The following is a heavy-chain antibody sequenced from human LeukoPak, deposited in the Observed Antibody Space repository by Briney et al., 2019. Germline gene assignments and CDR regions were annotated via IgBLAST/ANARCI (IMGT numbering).Heavy chain of an antibody. J-gene: IGHJ6*03. CDR2: IYTSGST. Sequence: SETLSLTCTVSGGSISSGSYYWSWIRQPAGKGLEWIGRIYTSGSTNYNPSLKSRVTISVDTSKNQFSLKLSSVTAADTAVYYCARGSLTRYYDILTGYWTSYYMDVWGKGTTVTISS. CDR3: ARGSLTRYYDILTGYWTSYYMDV. V-gene: IGHV4-61*02. CDR1: GGSISSGSYY. D-gene: IGHD3-9*01.